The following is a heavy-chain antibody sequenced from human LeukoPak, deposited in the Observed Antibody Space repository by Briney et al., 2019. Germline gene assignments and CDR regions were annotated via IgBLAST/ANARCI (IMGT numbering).Heavy chain of an antibody. Sequence: SETLSPTCTVSGGSISSYYWSWIRQPPGKGLEWIGYIYYSGSTNYNPSLKSRVTISVDTSKSQFSLKLSSVTAADTAVYYCARQGVVTGYYYYYYGMDVWGQGTTVTVSS. CDR1: GGSISSYY. D-gene: IGHD4-23*01. J-gene: IGHJ6*02. CDR2: IYYSGST. V-gene: IGHV4-59*08. CDR3: ARQGVVTGYYYYYYGMDV.